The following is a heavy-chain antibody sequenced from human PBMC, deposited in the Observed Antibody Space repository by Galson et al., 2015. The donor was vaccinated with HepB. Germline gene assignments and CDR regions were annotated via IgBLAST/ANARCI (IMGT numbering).Heavy chain of an antibody. CDR3: ARDLGRIFVEGSWGY. V-gene: IGHV4-4*02. CDR2: IYHSGST. Sequence: ETLSLTCAVSGGSISRTNWWSWVRQPPGKGLEWIGEIYHSGSTNYNPSLKGRVTITVDKSKNQFSLKLSSVTAADTAVYYCARDLGRIFVEGSWGYWVQGSLVTLS. J-gene: IGHJ4*02. D-gene: IGHD3-10*01. CDR1: GGSISRTNW.